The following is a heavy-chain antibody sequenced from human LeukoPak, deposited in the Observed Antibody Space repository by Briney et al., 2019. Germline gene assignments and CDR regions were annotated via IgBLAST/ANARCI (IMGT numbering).Heavy chain of an antibody. V-gene: IGHV1-69*05. CDR1: RGTFSSYA. J-gene: IGHJ6*03. CDR3: ASPMGGLRPGYYYTDV. Sequence: SVKVSCNASRGTFSSYAMSWVRQAPGQGLEWMGGIIPIFGTANYAQKFQGRVTITTDESTSTAYMELSSLRSEDTAVYYCASPMGGLRPGYYYTDVWGKGTTVTVSS. D-gene: IGHD4-17*01. CDR2: IIPIFGTA.